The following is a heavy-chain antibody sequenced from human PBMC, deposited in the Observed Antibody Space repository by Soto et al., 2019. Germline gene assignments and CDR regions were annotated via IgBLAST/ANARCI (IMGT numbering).Heavy chain of an antibody. CDR2: INPNSGGT. V-gene: IGHV1-2*02. J-gene: IGHJ6*02. CDR3: ARSLTEGYCTITGCYTRPLYGMDV. CDR1: GYTFSGYY. Sequence: ASVKVSCKASGYTFSGYYIHWLRQAPGQGLEWMGWINPNSGGTNYAQKFQGRVTVTRDTPTSTAYMDLRRLTSDDTAVYYCARSLTEGYCTITGCYTRPLYGMDVWGQGTTVTVSS. D-gene: IGHD2-2*02.